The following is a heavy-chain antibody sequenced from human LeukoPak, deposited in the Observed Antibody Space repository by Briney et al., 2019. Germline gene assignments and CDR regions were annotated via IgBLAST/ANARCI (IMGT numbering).Heavy chain of an antibody. V-gene: IGHV3-7*01. D-gene: IGHD3-10*01. CDR2: IDPDGSEK. CDR1: GFTFNSYW. CDR3: ARIYYFGDNNWRYFDN. J-gene: IGHJ4*02. Sequence: GGSLRLSCAASGFTFNSYWMSWVRQAPGKGLEWVANIDPDGSEKQYGDSVKGRFTTSRDNAKNSLYLQMDSLRAEDTAIYYCARIYYFGDNNWRYFDNWGQGTLVTVSS.